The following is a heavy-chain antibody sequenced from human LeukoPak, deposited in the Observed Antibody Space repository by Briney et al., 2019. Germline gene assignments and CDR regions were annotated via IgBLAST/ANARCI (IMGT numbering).Heavy chain of an antibody. CDR2: ISGSGGST. D-gene: IGHD5-18*01. V-gene: IGHV3-23*01. CDR1: GFTFSSYA. Sequence: GGSLRLSCAASGFTFSSYAMSWVRQAPGKGLGWVSAISGSGGSTYYADSVQGRFTISRDNAKNTLYLQMNSLRAEDTAVYYCVLRGYTYGGFDYWGQGTLVTVSS. J-gene: IGHJ4*02. CDR3: VLRGYTYGGFDY.